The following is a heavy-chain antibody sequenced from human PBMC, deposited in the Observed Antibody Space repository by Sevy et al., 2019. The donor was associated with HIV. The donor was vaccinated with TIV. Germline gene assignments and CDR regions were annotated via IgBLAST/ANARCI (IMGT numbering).Heavy chain of an antibody. J-gene: IGHJ4*02. Sequence: ASVKVSCKASRYNFNAFYIHWVRQAPGQGLEWMGWINPYSGGTNYAQKFQGRVTMTTDTSISVAYMELSRLTSDDTAVYYRARDRFYGGDSVTFAGDYWGQGTLVTVSS. D-gene: IGHD2-21*02. CDR2: INPYSGGT. CDR3: ARDRFYGGDSVTFAGDY. V-gene: IGHV1-2*02. CDR1: RYNFNAFY.